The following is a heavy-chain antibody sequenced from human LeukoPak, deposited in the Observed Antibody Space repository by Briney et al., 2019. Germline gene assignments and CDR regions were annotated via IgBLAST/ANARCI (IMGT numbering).Heavy chain of an antibody. V-gene: IGHV3-30-3*01. Sequence: PGRSLRLSCAASGFTFSSYAMHWVRQAPGKGLEWVAVISYDGSNKYYADSVKGRFTISRDNAKSSLYLQMDSLRAEDTAAYYCARGWDTIVRGVNRRSPYYYGMDVWGQGTTVTVSS. CDR1: GFTFSSYA. J-gene: IGHJ6*02. CDR3: ARGWDTIVRGVNRRSPYYYGMDV. CDR2: ISYDGSNK. D-gene: IGHD3-10*01.